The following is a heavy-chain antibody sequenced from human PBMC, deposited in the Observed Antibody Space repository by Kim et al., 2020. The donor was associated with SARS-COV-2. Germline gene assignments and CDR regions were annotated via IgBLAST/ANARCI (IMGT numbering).Heavy chain of an antibody. CDR3: PRDHWGYCCGGSCYDYYYDYSGMDV. Sequence: ASVKVSCKASGYTFTSYDINWVRQATGQGLEWMGWMNPNSGNTGFAQKFQGRVTMTRNTSISTAYMELSSLRSEDTAVYYCPRDHWGYCCGGSCYDYYYDYSGMDVWGQGTTGTVSS. D-gene: IGHD2-15*01. V-gene: IGHV1-8*01. J-gene: IGHJ6*02. CDR1: GYTFTSYD. CDR2: MNPNSGNT.